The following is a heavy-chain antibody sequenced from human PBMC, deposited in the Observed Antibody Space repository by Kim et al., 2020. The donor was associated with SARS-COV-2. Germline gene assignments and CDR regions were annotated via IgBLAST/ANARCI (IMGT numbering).Heavy chain of an antibody. J-gene: IGHJ4*02. D-gene: IGHD6-13*01. CDR3: AGGKGLASGGDY. Sequence: KNYANSVKGRFTISRDNSNNTLYLQMNSLRIEDTALYYCAGGKGLASGGDYWGQGTLVTVSS. CDR2: K. V-gene: IGHV3-30*01.